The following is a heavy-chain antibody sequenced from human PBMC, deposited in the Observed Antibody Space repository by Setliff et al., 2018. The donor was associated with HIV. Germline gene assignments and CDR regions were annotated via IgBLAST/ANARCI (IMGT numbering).Heavy chain of an antibody. D-gene: IGHD2-2*01. CDR3: ATLSTSCSSTSCYYFDN. J-gene: IGHJ4*02. Sequence: ASVKVSCKASGGTFSSYAITWVRQAPGQGLEWMGGIIPIFNTANYAQNFQGRVTITADGSTSTAYMELSSLRSEDTAVYYCATLSTSCSSTSCYYFDNWGQGTLVTVSS. CDR1: GGTFSSYA. V-gene: IGHV1-69*13. CDR2: IIPIFNTA.